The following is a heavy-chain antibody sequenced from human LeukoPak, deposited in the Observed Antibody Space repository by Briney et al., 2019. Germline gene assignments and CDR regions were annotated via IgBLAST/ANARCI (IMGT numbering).Heavy chain of an antibody. CDR2: IYYSGST. V-gene: IGHV4-61*01. D-gene: IGHD2-2*01. CDR1: GGSVSSGSYY. CDR3: ARDPGYALDY. J-gene: IGHJ4*02. Sequence: PSETLSLTCTVSGGSVSSGSYYWSWIRQPPGKGLEWIGYIYYSGSTNYNPSLKSRVTISVDTSKNQFSLKLSSVTAADTAVYYCARDPGYALDYWGQGTLVTVSS.